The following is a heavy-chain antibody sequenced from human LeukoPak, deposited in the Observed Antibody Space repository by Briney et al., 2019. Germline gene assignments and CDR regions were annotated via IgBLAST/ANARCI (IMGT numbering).Heavy chain of an antibody. V-gene: IGHV3-7*01. J-gene: IGHJ4*02. CDR1: GFTFSSYW. CDR3: ARDQPYYYDSSGHFFDY. D-gene: IGHD3-22*01. Sequence: GGSLRLSCAASGFTFSSYWMSWVRQAPGKGLEWVANIKQDGSEKYYVDSVKGRFTIYRDNAKNSLYLQMNSLRAEDTAVYYCARDQPYYYDSSGHFFDYWGQGTLVTVSS. CDR2: IKQDGSEK.